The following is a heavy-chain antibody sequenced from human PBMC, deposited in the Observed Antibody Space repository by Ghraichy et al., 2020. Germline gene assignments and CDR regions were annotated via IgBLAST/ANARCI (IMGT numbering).Heavy chain of an antibody. V-gene: IGHV3-30*04. CDR1: GFTFSSYA. D-gene: IGHD6-13*01. CDR3: ARELGQQLGEYYYYYGMDV. CDR2: ISYDGSNK. Sequence: GGSLRLSCAASGFTFSSYAMHWVRQAPGKGLEWVAVISYDGSNKYYADSVKGRFTISRDNSKNTLYLQMNSLRAEDTAVYYCARELGQQLGEYYYYYGMDVWGQGTTVTVSS. J-gene: IGHJ6*02.